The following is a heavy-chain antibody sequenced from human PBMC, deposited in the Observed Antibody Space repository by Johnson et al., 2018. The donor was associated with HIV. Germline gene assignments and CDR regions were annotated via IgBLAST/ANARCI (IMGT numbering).Heavy chain of an antibody. Sequence: VQLVESGGGLVQPGGSLRLSCAASGFTFSSYAMSWVRQAPGKGLEWVANIKQDGSEKHYVDSVKGRFTISRDNSKNTLYLQMNSLRAEDTAVYYCARDLSEGELGHAFDIWGQGTMVTVSS. J-gene: IGHJ3*02. V-gene: IGHV3-7*01. CDR1: GFTFSSYA. CDR2: IKQDGSEK. CDR3: ARDLSEGELGHAFDI. D-gene: IGHD1-26*01.